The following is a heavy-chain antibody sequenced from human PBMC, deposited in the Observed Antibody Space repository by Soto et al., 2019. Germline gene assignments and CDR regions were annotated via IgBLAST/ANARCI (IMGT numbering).Heavy chain of an antibody. CDR1: GGSISSYY. Sequence: SETLSLTCTVSGGSISSYYWSWIRQPPGKGLEWIGNIYYSGSANYKPSLKSRVTISVDTSKNQFSLKLSSVTAADTAVYYCASSAPDYYSDSSGFENWGQGALVTVSS. J-gene: IGHJ4*02. CDR3: ASSAPDYYSDSSGFEN. V-gene: IGHV4-59*01. CDR2: IYYSGSA. D-gene: IGHD3-22*01.